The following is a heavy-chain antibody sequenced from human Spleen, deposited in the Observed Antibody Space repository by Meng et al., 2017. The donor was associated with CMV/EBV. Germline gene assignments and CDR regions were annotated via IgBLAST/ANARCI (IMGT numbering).Heavy chain of an antibody. CDR1: GFTFSYYA. CDR3: AIEGSSGWAEDY. Sequence: GGSLRLSCAASGFTFSYYAMSWVRQAPGRGLEWVSVISGSGDKTYYADSVKGRFTVSRDTSENTLHLQMNSLRAEDTAVYYCAIEGSSGWAEDYWGQGTLVTVSS. D-gene: IGHD6-19*01. CDR2: ISGSGDKT. J-gene: IGHJ4*02. V-gene: IGHV3-23*01.